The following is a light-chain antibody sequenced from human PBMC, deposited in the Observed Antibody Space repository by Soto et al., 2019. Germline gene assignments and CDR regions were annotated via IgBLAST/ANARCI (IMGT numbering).Light chain of an antibody. CDR1: ENVGTN. CDR3: QQYNNWGLS. V-gene: IGKV3D-15*01. J-gene: IGKJ4*01. CDR2: GSS. Sequence: IVLTPSPATLSVSPGERVTLSCRASENVGTNLAWYQQRPGQPPRLLIYGSSTRATGISATFSGSGSRTEFTLTISSLQSEDSAVYYCQQYNNWGLSFGGGTKVDIK.